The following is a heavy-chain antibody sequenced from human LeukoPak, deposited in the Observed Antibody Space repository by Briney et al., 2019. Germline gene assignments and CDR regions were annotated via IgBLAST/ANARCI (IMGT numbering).Heavy chain of an antibody. D-gene: IGHD1-26*01. Sequence: GASVKVSCEASGYTFTGYYMHWVRQAPGQGLVWMGWINPNRGGTNYAQKVQGRVTMTRDTSISTAYMELSRLRSDDTAVYYCAREFSGSYFGWSDPWGQGTLVTVSS. CDR2: INPNRGGT. CDR3: AREFSGSYFGWSDP. J-gene: IGHJ5*02. V-gene: IGHV1-2*02. CDR1: GYTFTGYY.